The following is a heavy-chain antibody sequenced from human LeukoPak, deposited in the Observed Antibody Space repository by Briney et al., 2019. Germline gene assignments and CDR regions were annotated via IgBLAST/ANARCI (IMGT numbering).Heavy chain of an antibody. Sequence: GRSLRLSCAASGFTFSSYAMHWVRQAPGKGLEWVAVISYDGSNKYYADSVKGRFTISRDNSKNTLYLQMNSLRAEDTAVYYCARDSSGWYAGQNDAFDIWGQGTMVTVSS. V-gene: IGHV3-30-3*01. J-gene: IGHJ3*02. CDR3: ARDSSGWYAGQNDAFDI. D-gene: IGHD6-19*01. CDR2: ISYDGSNK. CDR1: GFTFSSYA.